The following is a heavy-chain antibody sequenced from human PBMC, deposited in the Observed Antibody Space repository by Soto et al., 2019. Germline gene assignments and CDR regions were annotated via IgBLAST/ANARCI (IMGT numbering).Heavy chain of an antibody. J-gene: IGHJ5*02. Sequence: QVQLVESGGGLVKPGGSLRLSCAASGFTFSDYYMSWIRQAPGKGLERVSYISSSSSYTNYADAVKGRFTISRDNAKNSLYMQMTSRRAEDTAVYYCAREQAIAAAGTVKWDWFDPWGQGTLVSVSS. CDR3: AREQAIAAAGTVKWDWFDP. CDR1: GFTFSDYY. CDR2: ISSSSSYT. D-gene: IGHD6-13*01. V-gene: IGHV3-11*05.